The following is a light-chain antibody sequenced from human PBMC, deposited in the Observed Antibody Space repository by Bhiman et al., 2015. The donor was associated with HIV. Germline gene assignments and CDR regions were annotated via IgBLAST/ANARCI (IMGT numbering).Light chain of an antibody. CDR1: SSDIGTYDL. CDR2: GVN. J-gene: IGLJ1*01. V-gene: IGLV2-14*02. Sequence: QSALTQPASVSASPGQSITISCTGTSSDIGTYDLVSWYQQYPGKAPKLMIYGVNKRPSGVSSRFSGSKSGNTASLTISGLQAEDEADYYCSSYTSSSTYVFGTGTNVTVL. CDR3: SSYTSSSTYV.